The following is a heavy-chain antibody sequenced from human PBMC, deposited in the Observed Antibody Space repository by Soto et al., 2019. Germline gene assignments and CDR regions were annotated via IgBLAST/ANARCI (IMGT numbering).Heavy chain of an antibody. J-gene: IGHJ6*02. D-gene: IGHD2-2*01. V-gene: IGHV1-3*01. CDR2: INAGNGNT. CDR1: GYTFTSYG. CDR3: ARALVVVQPLRGGYYYYGMDV. Sequence: ASVKVSCKASGYTFTSYGIHWVRQAPGQRLEWTGWINAGNGNTKYSEKFQGRVTITRDTSASTAYLELSSLRSEDTAVYYCARALVVVQPLRGGYYYYGMDVWGQGTTVTVSS.